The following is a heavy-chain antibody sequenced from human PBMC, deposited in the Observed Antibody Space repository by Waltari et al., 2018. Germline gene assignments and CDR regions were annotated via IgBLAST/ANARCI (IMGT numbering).Heavy chain of an antibody. D-gene: IGHD3-10*01. V-gene: IGHV4-34*01. J-gene: IGHJ4*02. CDR3: ARAPWHYYGSGSYRY. CDR1: GGSFSGYF. CDR2: INHSGST. Sequence: QVQLQQWGAGLLKLSETLSLTCAVYGGSFSGYFWNWLRKPPGKGLEWIGEINHSGSTNYNPSLKSRVTISVDTSKNQFSLKLSSVTAADTAVYYCARAPWHYYGSGSYRYWGQGTLVTVSS.